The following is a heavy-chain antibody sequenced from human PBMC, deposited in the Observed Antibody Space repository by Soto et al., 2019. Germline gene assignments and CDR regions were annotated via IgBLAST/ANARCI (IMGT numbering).Heavy chain of an antibody. Sequence: SETLSLTCTVSGGSISSSSYYWGWIRQPPGKGLEWIGSIYYSGSTYYNPSLKSRVTISVDTSKNQFSLKLGSVTAADTAVYYCASRAVAGTGKDPDYYYYGMDVWGQGTTVTVSS. V-gene: IGHV4-39*01. CDR2: IYYSGST. D-gene: IGHD6-19*01. CDR1: GGSISSSSYY. CDR3: ASRAVAGTGKDPDYYYYGMDV. J-gene: IGHJ6*02.